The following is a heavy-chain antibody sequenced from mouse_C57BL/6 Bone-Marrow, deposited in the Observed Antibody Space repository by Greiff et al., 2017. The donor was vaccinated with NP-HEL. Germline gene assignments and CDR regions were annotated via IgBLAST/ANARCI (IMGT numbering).Heavy chain of an antibody. V-gene: IGHV14-4*01. CDR2: IDPENGDT. J-gene: IGHJ3*01. CDR1: GFNIKDDY. D-gene: IGHD1-1*01. CDR3: TPNYYGKGSLFFAY. Sequence: EVQLQQSGAELVRPGASVKLSCTASGFNIKDDYMHWVKQRPEQGLEWIGWIDPENGDTEYASKFQGKATITADTSSNTAYLQLSSLTSEDTAVYYCTPNYYGKGSLFFAYWGQGTLVSVSA.